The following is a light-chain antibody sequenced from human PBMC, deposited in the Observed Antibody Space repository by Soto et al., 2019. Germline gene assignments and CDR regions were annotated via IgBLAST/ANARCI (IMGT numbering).Light chain of an antibody. V-gene: IGKV1-17*02. CDR2: AAS. Sequence: DIQMTQSPSSLSASVGDRVTITCRASQGIINDLHWYQQKPGKAPKRLIYAASSLQSGVPSRFIVIVSLTDVDLTISHLQPEDYPTYYFIDNNRYPLTFGGGTKVEIK. CDR1: QGIIND. J-gene: IGKJ4*01. CDR3: IDNNRYPLT.